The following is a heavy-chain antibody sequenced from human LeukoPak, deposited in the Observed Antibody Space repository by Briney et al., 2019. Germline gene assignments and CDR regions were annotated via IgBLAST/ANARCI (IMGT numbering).Heavy chain of an antibody. CDR3: AREITMIVVVRNPDAFDI. CDR1: GGSISSGGYY. CDR2: IYYSGST. J-gene: IGHJ3*02. V-gene: IGHV4-31*03. D-gene: IGHD3-22*01. Sequence: SETLSLTCTVSGGSISSGGYYWSWIRQHPGKGLEWIGYIYYSGSTYYNPSLRSRVTISVDTSKNQFSLKLSSVTAADTAVYYCAREITMIVVVRNPDAFDIWGQGTMVTVSS.